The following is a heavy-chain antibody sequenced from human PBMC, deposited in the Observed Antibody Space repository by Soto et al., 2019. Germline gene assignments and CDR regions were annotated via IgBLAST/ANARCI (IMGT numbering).Heavy chain of an antibody. CDR3: ARVDQNSPPV. V-gene: IGHV6-1*01. J-gene: IGHJ4*02. CDR2: TYYRSKWYN. D-gene: IGHD5-18*01. Sequence: TCAISGDSVSSNSAAWNWIRRSPSRGLEWLGRTYYRSKWYNDYAVSVKSRITINPDTSKNQFSLQLDSVTPEDTAVYDCARVDQNSPPVWGQGNQVTVSS. CDR1: GDSVSSNSAA.